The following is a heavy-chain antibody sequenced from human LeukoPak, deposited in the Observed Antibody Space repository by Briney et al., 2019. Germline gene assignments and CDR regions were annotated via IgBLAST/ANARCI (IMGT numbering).Heavy chain of an antibody. CDR1: GFTFSDHY. J-gene: IGHJ4*02. V-gene: IGHV3-7*03. CDR3: AKDRDSNWYPYFEY. D-gene: IGHD4-11*01. Sequence: GGSLRLSCAASGFTFSDHYMDWVRQAPGKGLEWVTNIKPDGSEKYYVDSVKGRFTISRDNSRNSLYLDINNLRTEDTAIYYCAKDRDSNWYPYFEYWGQGTLITVSS. CDR2: IKPDGSEK.